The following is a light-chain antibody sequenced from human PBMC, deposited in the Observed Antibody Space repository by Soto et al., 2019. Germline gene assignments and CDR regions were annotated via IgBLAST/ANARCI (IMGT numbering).Light chain of an antibody. Sequence: QSALTQPASVSGSPGQSITISCTGTSSDVGGYNYVSWYQQHPGKAPKLMIYDVSNRPSGVSNRFSGSKSGNTASLTISGLXAEDEADYYCSSYTSSSTYVVFGGGTKVTVL. CDR1: SSDVGGYNY. V-gene: IGLV2-14*01. CDR2: DVS. CDR3: SSYTSSSTYVV. J-gene: IGLJ2*01.